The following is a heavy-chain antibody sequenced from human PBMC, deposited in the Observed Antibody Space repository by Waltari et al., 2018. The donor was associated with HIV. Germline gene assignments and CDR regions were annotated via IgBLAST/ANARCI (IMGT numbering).Heavy chain of an antibody. V-gene: IGHV1-8*01. Sequence: QVQLVQSGDEVKKPGASVKVSCKASGYTFTSYDINGVRQAKGEGLEWMGWMNPNSGNTGYSQKFQGRVTMTRNTSISTAYMELSSLRSEDTAVYYCARREGTYCSGGSCYSIYYYGMDVWGQGTTVTVSS. D-gene: IGHD2-15*01. CDR2: MNPNSGNT. J-gene: IGHJ6*02. CDR1: GYTFTSYD. CDR3: ARREGTYCSGGSCYSIYYYGMDV.